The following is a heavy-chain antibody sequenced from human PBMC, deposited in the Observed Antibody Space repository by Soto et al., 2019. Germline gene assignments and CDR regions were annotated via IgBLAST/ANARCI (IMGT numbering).Heavy chain of an antibody. Sequence: EVQLVESGGGLVKPGGSLRLSCAASGFTFNTYDMNWVRQAPGKGLEWVSSITTSSAYIYYADSLKGRITISRDNAKNSRFLQRNSLRGEDTAVYYCVSSVTARLLRHSWFYTWGQGTRVTVSS. CDR1: GFTFNTYD. D-gene: IGHD4-4*01. CDR3: VSSVTARLLRHSWFYT. J-gene: IGHJ5*02. V-gene: IGHV3-21*01. CDR2: ITTSSAYI.